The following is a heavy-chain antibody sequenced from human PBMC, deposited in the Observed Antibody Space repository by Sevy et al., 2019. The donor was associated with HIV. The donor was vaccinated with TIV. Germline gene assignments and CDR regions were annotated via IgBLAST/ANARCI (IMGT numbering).Heavy chain of an antibody. CDR1: GYSFTSYW. D-gene: IGHD5-12*01. Sequence: GESLKISCKGSGYSFTSYWIGWVRQMPGKGLERMGIIYPGDSDTRYSPSFQGQVTISADKSISTAYLQWSSLKASDTAMYYCARSRGQDGYNFHPFDYWGQGTLVTVSS. J-gene: IGHJ4*02. V-gene: IGHV5-51*01. CDR2: IYPGDSDT. CDR3: ARSRGQDGYNFHPFDY.